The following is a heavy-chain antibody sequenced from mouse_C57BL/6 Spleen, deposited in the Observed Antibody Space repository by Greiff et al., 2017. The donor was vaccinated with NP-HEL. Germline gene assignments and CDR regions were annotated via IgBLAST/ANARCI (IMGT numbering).Heavy chain of an antibody. CDR1: GYTFTDYN. D-gene: IGHD2-3*01. CDR3: ASVGLGDGYYDYYAMDY. J-gene: IGHJ4*01. CDR2: INPNNGGT. Sequence: EVQLQQSGPELVKPGASVKIPCKASGYTFTDYNMDWVKQSPGKSLEWIGDINPNNGGTIYNQKFKGKATLTVDKSSSTAYMELRSLTSEDTAVYYCASVGLGDGYYDYYAMDYWGQGTSVTVSS. V-gene: IGHV1-18*01.